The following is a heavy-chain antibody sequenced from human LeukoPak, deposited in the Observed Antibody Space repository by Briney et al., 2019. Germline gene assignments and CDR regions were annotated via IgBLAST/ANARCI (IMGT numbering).Heavy chain of an antibody. D-gene: IGHD3-10*01. CDR1: GFTFSSYW. V-gene: IGHV3-7*01. CDR2: IKQDGSEK. CDR3: ARDMGLAWFGELLYAQNFDY. J-gene: IGHJ4*02. Sequence: GGSLRLSCAASGFTFSSYWMSWVRQTPGKGLEWVANIKQDGSEKYYVDSVKDRFTISRDNAKNSLYLQMNSLRAEDTAVYYCARDMGLAWFGELLYAQNFDYWGQGTLVTVSS.